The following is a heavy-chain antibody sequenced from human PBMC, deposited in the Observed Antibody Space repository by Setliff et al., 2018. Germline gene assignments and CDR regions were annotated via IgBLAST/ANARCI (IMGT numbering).Heavy chain of an antibody. D-gene: IGHD3-22*01. J-gene: IGHJ4*02. V-gene: IGHV1-2*02. Sequence: ASVKVSCKASGHTLTGYYMHWVRQAPGQGLEWMGWINPNSGDTNYAQKFQGRVTMTIDTSTDTVYMELRSLKSDDTALYYCARINFYVSSGYYYAPDYWGQGTLVTVSS. CDR2: INPNSGDT. CDR3: ARINFYVSSGYYYAPDY. CDR1: GHTLTGYY.